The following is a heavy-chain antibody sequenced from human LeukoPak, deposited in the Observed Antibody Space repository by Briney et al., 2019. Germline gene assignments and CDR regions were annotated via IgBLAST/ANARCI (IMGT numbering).Heavy chain of an antibody. Sequence: SVKVSCKASGGTFSSYAINWVRQAPGQGLEWVGGIIPILGTPTYAQKFQGRVTITADESTSTAYMELSSLRSEDTAVYYCARGDLDGASSWYGSFWGQGTLVAVSS. V-gene: IGHV1-69*01. CDR3: ARGDLDGASSWYGSF. CDR1: GGTFSSYA. CDR2: IIPILGTP. J-gene: IGHJ4*02. D-gene: IGHD6-13*01.